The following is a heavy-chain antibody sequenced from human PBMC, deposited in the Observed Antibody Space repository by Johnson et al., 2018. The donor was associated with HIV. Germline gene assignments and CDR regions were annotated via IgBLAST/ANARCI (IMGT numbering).Heavy chain of an antibody. CDR3: ARVSRLGDIAVLSDAFDI. Sequence: QVQLVESGGGVVQPGKSLRLSCAASGFTFTKYGMHWVRQAPGKGLEWVAVISYDGSYKYSTDSLKGRFTISRDNSKNTLYLQINSLRAEDTALYYCARVSRLGDIAVLSDAFDIWGQGTMVTVSS. CDR2: ISYDGSYK. CDR1: GFTFTKYG. J-gene: IGHJ3*02. V-gene: IGHV3-30*03. D-gene: IGHD6-19*01.